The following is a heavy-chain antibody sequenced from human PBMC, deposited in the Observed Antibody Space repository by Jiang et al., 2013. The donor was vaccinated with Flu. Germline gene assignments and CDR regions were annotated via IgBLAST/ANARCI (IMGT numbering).Heavy chain of an antibody. CDR3: ASFFAMVRGIIDY. Sequence: GYYWGWIRQPPGKGLEWIGSIYHSGSTYYNPSLKSRVTISVDTSKNQFSLKLSSVTAADTAVYYCASFFAMVRGIIDYWGQGTLVTVSS. D-gene: IGHD3-10*01. CDR2: IYHSGST. CDR1: GYY. J-gene: IGHJ4*02. V-gene: IGHV4-38-2*01.